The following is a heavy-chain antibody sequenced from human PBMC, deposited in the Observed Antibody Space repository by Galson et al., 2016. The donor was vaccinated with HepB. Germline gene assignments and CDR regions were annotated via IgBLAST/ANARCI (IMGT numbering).Heavy chain of an antibody. J-gene: IGHJ4*02. D-gene: IGHD5-18*01. CDR1: GFTFSIYW. CDR3: AAYTADGGLGH. Sequence: SLRLSCAASGFTFSIYWMSWVRQAPGKGLEWVANIKHDGSEKNYVDSVKARFTISRDNAKNSLSLQMNSLRADDTAVYFCAAYTADGGLGHWGQGAQVTVSS. CDR2: IKHDGSEK. V-gene: IGHV3-7*03.